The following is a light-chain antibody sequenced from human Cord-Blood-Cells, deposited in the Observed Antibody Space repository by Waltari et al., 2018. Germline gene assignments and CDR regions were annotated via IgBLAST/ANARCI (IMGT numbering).Light chain of an antibody. J-gene: IGLJ3*02. CDR2: GKS. CDR1: SLRSYY. Sequence: SSELTQDPAVSVALGQTVRITCQGDSLRSYYASWYQQKPGQAPVLVIYGKSNRPSGIPDRFSGSSSGNTASLTITGAQAEDDADYYGNSRDSSGNHWVFGGGTKLTVL. V-gene: IGLV3-19*01. CDR3: NSRDSSGNHWV.